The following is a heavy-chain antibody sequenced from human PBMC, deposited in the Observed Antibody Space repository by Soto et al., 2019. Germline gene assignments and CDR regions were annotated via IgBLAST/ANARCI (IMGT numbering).Heavy chain of an antibody. CDR1: GFTFSDYY. J-gene: IGHJ5*02. D-gene: IGHD3-10*01. V-gene: IGHV3-11*01. CDR2: ISSSGSTI. Sequence: GGSLRLSCVASGFTFSDYYMSWIRQAPGKGLEWVSYISSSGSTIYYADSVKGRFTISRDNAKNSLYLQMNSLRAEDTAVYYWARDKIGGTNWFDPWGKGTLVTVSS. CDR3: ARDKIGGTNWFDP.